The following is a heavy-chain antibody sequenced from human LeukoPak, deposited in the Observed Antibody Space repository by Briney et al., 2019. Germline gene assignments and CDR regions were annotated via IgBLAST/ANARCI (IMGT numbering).Heavy chain of an antibody. CDR1: GFTFSSYW. Sequence: PGGSLRLSCAASGFTFSSYWMHWVRQAPGKGLVWVSRINSDRSSTSYADSVKGRFTISRDNAKNTLYLQMNSLRAEDTAVYYCARDGDLYDRGRVYHWGQGTLVTVSS. V-gene: IGHV3-74*01. CDR2: INSDRSST. D-gene: IGHD3-10*02. J-gene: IGHJ4*02. CDR3: ARDGDLYDRGRVYH.